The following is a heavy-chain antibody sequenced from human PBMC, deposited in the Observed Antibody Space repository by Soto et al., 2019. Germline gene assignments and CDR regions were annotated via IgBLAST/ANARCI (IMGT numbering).Heavy chain of an antibody. V-gene: IGHV3-48*03. CDR2: ISSSGSTI. Sequence: PVGSLRLSCAASGFTFSSYEMNWVRQAPGKGLEWVSYISSSGSTIYYADSVKGRFTISRDNAKNSLYLQMNSLRAEDTAVYYCARDHVGVGAYRGYYYYYGMDVWGQGTTVTVSS. J-gene: IGHJ6*02. CDR3: ARDHVGVGAYRGYYYYYGMDV. D-gene: IGHD1-26*01. CDR1: GFTFSSYE.